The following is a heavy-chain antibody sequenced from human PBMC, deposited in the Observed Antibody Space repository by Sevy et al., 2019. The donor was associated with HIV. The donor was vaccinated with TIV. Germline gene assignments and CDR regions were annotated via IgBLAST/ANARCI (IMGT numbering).Heavy chain of an antibody. J-gene: IGHJ4*02. CDR2: IYHSGST. D-gene: IGHD3-3*01. V-gene: IGHV4-30-2*01. CDR3: ARAGYDFWSGSTNAEYYFDY. CDR1: GGSISSGGYS. Sequence: SETLSLTCAVSGGSISSGGYSWSWIRQLPGKGLEWIGYIYHSGSTYYNPSLKSRVTISVDRSKNQFSLKLSSVTAADTAVYYCARAGYDFWSGSTNAEYYFDYWGQGTLVTVSS.